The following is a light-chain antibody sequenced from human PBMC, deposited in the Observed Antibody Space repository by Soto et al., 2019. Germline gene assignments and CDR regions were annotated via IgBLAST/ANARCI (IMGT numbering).Light chain of an antibody. CDR2: AAS. CDR3: QQYGGSPWT. Sequence: EIVLTQSPGTLSLSPGDRATLSCRASQNVGSNYLAWYQQKPGQAPRLLIYAASNRAPGIPARFSGSGSGTDFTLTISRLDPEDFAVYHCQQYGGSPWTFGQGTKVEIK. CDR1: QNVGSNY. J-gene: IGKJ1*01. V-gene: IGKV3-20*01.